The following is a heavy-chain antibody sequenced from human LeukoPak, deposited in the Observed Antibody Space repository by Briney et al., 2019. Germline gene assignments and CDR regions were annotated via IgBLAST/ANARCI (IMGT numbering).Heavy chain of an antibody. CDR2: ISYDGSNK. D-gene: IGHD3-10*01. CDR1: GFTFSSYG. CDR3: AKGSKYYYGSGGEIDY. J-gene: IGHJ4*02. V-gene: IGHV3-30*18. Sequence: GRSLRLSCAASGFTFSSYGMHWVRQAPGKGLEWVAVISYDGSNKYYADSVKGRFTISRDNSKNTLYLQMNSLRAEDTAVYYCAKGSKYYYGSGGEIDYWGQGTLVTVSS.